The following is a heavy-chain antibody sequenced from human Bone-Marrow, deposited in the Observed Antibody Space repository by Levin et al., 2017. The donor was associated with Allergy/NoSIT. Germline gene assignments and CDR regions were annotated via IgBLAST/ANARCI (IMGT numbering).Heavy chain of an antibody. CDR3: AKDLDESYYDLWSGYFRFDN. D-gene: IGHD3-3*01. CDR2: ITGSGGGT. Sequence: GGSLRLSCAASGFTFDSYAMSWVRQAPGKGPEWVSGITGSGGGTFYADSVKGRFTISRDNSKNTLDLQMSSLRVEDTAVYYCAKDLDESYYDLWSGYFRFDNWGQGTLVTVSS. J-gene: IGHJ4*02. CDR1: GFTFDSYA. V-gene: IGHV3-23*01.